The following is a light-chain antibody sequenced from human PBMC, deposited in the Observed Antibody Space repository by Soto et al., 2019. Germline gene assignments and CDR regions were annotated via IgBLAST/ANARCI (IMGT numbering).Light chain of an antibody. V-gene: IGLV2-14*01. CDR1: SSDVGGYNY. Sequence: QSALTQPASVSGSPGQSITISCTGTSSDVGGYNYVSWYQQHPGKAPKLMIYEVSNRPLGVSNRFSGSKSGNTASLTISGLQAEDEADYYCSSYTSSSTVFGTGTKLTVL. J-gene: IGLJ1*01. CDR3: SSYTSSSTV. CDR2: EVS.